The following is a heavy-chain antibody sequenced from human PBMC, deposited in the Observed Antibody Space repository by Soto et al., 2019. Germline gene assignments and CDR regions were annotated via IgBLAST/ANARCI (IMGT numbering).Heavy chain of an antibody. CDR2: MSYSGST. CDR1: GGSISSGNYY. Sequence: QVQLQESGPGLVKPSQTLSLTCTVSGGSISSGNYYWSWICQPPGKGLEWIGFMSYSGSTSYNASLKSRVTISVDTSKSQFSLNLSFVTAADTAVYYCATMGTPATGLYYFDNWGQGTLVTVSS. J-gene: IGHJ4*02. CDR3: ATMGTPATGLYYFDN. D-gene: IGHD1-7*01. V-gene: IGHV4-30-4*01.